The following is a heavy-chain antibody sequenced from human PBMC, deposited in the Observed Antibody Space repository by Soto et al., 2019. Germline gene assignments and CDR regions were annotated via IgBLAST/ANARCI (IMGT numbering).Heavy chain of an antibody. CDR2: ISWNSGTI. CDR1: GFSFDDYA. J-gene: IGHJ4*02. V-gene: IGHV3-9*01. CDR3: ARASAGSFDY. Sequence: EVQLVESGGGLIQPGMSLRLSCAASGFSFDDYAMHWVRQVPGKGLEWITGISWNSGTIGYADSVKGRFTISRDNAKNSLYLQMNSLRAEDTAVYYCARASAGSFDYWGQGTLVTVSS.